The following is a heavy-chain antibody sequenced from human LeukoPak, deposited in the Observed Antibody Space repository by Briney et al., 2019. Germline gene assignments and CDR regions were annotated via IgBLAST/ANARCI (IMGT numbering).Heavy chain of an antibody. D-gene: IGHD4-17*01. Sequence: GGYLRLSCAASGFTFSSYSMNWVRQAPGKGLEWISYISSSSSTIYYADSVKGRFTISRDNAKNSLYLQMNSLRDEDTAVYYCARDRDYGDYVPFDYWGQGTLVTVSS. CDR1: GFTFSSYS. J-gene: IGHJ4*02. CDR3: ARDRDYGDYVPFDY. V-gene: IGHV3-48*02. CDR2: ISSSSSTI.